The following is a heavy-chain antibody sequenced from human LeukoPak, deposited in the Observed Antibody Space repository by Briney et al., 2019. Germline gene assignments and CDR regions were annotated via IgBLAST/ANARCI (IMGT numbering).Heavy chain of an antibody. CDR1: GGSISSYY. Sequence: SETLSLTCTVSGGSISSYYWSWIRQPPGKGLEWIGYIYYSGSTNYNPSLKSRVTISVDTSKNQFSLKLSSVTAADTAVYYCARVTGRSFDYWGQGTLVTVSS. V-gene: IGHV4-59*01. D-gene: IGHD1-20*01. CDR2: IYYSGST. J-gene: IGHJ4*02. CDR3: ARVTGRSFDY.